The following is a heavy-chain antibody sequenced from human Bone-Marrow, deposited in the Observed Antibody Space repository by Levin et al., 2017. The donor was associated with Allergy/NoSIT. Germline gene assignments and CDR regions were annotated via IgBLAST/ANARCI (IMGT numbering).Heavy chain of an antibody. CDR1: GFTFSSYS. CDR3: ARVGKITKILVADFSDY. Sequence: QTSETLSLTCAASGFTFSSYSMNWVRQAPGKGLEWVSHISSSSSAIYYADSVKGRFTISRDNAKNSLYLQMNSLRDEDTAVYYCARVGKITKILVADFSDYWGQGTLVTVSS. V-gene: IGHV3-48*02. D-gene: IGHD3-22*01. J-gene: IGHJ4*02. CDR2: ISSSSSAI.